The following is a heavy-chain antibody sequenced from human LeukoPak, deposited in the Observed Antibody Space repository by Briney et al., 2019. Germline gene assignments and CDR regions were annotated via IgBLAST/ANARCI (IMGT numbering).Heavy chain of an antibody. CDR3: ARVTYYYDSSAYYNLQSGAFDI. Sequence: SETLSLTCTVSGGSISSSSYYWGWIRQPPGKGLEWIGSIYYSGSTYYNPSLKSRVTISVDTSKSQFSLRLSSVTAADTAVYYCARVTYYYDSSAYYNLQSGAFDIWGQGTMVTVSS. J-gene: IGHJ3*02. D-gene: IGHD3-22*01. CDR2: IYYSGST. V-gene: IGHV4-39*07. CDR1: GGSISSSSYY.